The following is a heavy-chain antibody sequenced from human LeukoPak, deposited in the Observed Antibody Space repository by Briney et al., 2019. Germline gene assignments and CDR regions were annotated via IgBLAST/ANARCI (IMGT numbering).Heavy chain of an antibody. CDR1: GFTFSDYY. D-gene: IGHD3-16*01. V-gene: IGHV3-11*05. CDR3: ARDPASSGLAAFEI. CDR2: VSSSSSYT. J-gene: IGHJ3*02. Sequence: GGSLRLSCAASGFTFSDYYMSWIRQAPGRGLEWVSYVSSSSSYTNYADSVKGRFTISRDNSKNTVYLQMNSLRAEDTAVYYCARDPASSGLAAFEIWGQGTMVTVSS.